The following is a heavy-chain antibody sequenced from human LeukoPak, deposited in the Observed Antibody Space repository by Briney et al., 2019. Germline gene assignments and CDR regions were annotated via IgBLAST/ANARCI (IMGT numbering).Heavy chain of an antibody. CDR2: FDPEDGET. D-gene: IGHD2/OR15-2a*01. V-gene: IGHV1-24*01. CDR1: GYTFTGYY. CDR3: ATTNMAPDAFDI. Sequence: GASVKVSCKASGYTFTGYYMHWVRQAPEKGLEWMGGFDPEDGETIYAQRFQGRVTMTEDTSTDTAYMELSSLRSEDTAVYYCATTNMAPDAFDIWGQGTMVTVFS. J-gene: IGHJ3*02.